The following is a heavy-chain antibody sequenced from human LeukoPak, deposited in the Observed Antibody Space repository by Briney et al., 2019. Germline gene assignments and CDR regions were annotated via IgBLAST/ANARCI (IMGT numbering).Heavy chain of an antibody. CDR3: ARAEVPAAIKSGAFDI. D-gene: IGHD2-2*01. CDR1: GFTFSSYS. V-gene: IGHV3-48*04. Sequence: GGSLRLSCAASGFTFSSYSMNWVRQAPGKGLEWVSYISSSSSTIYYADSVKGRFTISRDNAKNSLYLQMNSLRAEDTAVYYCARAEVPAAIKSGAFDIWGQGIMVTVSS. CDR2: ISSSSSTI. J-gene: IGHJ3*02.